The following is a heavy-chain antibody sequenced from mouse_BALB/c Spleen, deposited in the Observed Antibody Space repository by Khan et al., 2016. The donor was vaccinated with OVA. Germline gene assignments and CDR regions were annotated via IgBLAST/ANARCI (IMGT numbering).Heavy chain of an antibody. CDR3: AKSVYSHYYAMDY. CDR1: GFSLTTYG. D-gene: IGHD2-1*01. Sequence: QVQLKQSGPGLVAPSQSLSITCTVSGFSLTTYGVTWVRQTPGKGLEWLGVIWGDGNTDYHSALISRLRISKDDSESQVFLQLNSLQTDDTATYYCAKSVYSHYYAMDYWGQGTSVTVSS. CDR2: IWGDGNT. V-gene: IGHV2-3*01. J-gene: IGHJ4*01.